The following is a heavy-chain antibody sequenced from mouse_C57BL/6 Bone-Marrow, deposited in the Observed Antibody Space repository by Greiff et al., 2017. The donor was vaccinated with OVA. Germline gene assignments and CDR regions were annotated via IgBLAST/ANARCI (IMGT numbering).Heavy chain of an antibody. V-gene: IGHV5-6*01. CDR2: ISSGGSYT. D-gene: IGHD1-1*01. CDR1: GFTFSSYG. Sequence: VRLKESGGDLVKPGGSLKLSCAASGFTFSSYGMSWVRQTPDKRLEWVATISSGGSYTYYPDSVKGRFTISRDNAKNTLYLQMSSLKSEDTAMYYCARRSYGSYWYFDVWGTGTTVTVSS. J-gene: IGHJ1*03. CDR3: ARRSYGSYWYFDV.